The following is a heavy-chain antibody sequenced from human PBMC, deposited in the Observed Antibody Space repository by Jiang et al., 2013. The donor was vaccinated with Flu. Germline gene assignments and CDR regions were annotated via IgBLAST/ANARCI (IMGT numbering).Heavy chain of an antibody. D-gene: IGHD2-21*01. J-gene: IGHJ6*04. CDR1: GGSVQWLL. CDR3: ASIVVVNSSYGMDV. Sequence: ETLSLTCAVYGGSVQWLLLELDPPAPRKGLEWIGEINHSGSTNYNPSLKSRVTISVDTSKNQFSLKLSSVTAADTAVYYCASIVVVNSSYGMDVWGKGTTVTVSS. CDR2: INHSGST. V-gene: IGHV4-34*01.